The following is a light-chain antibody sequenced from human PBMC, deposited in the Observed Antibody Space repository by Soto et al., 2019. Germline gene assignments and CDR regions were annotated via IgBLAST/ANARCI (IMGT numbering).Light chain of an antibody. Sequence: EIVLTQSPGTLSLSPGERATLSCRASQSVSSTYLAWYQQKPGQAPRLLIYGASNRATGITDRFSGSGSVPDFTLTISRLEPEDFAVYYCQQYGGSRWTCGQGTRVDI. CDR3: QQYGGSRWT. CDR1: QSVSSTY. CDR2: GAS. J-gene: IGKJ1*01. V-gene: IGKV3-20*01.